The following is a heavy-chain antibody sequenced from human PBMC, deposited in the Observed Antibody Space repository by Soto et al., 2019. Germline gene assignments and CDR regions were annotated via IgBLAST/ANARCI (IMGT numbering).Heavy chain of an antibody. V-gene: IGHV1-69*06. Sequence: GASVKVSCKASGGTFSSYAISWVRQAPGQGLEWMGGIIPIFGTANYAQKFQGRVTITADKSTSTAYMELSSLRSEDTAVYYCARALIMVRGVIRPSYYGMDVWGQGTTVNVSS. CDR2: IIPIFGTA. J-gene: IGHJ6*02. CDR1: GGTFSSYA. CDR3: ARALIMVRGVIRPSYYGMDV. D-gene: IGHD3-10*01.